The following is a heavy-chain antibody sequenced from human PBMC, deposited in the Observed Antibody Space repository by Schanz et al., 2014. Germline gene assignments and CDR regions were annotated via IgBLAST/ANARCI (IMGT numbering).Heavy chain of an antibody. V-gene: IGHV3-23*01. CDR3: ARVKYCTITRCYRTKTEGISYMDV. J-gene: IGHJ6*03. D-gene: IGHD2-2*01. Sequence: DVHLLESGGGLVQPGGSLRLSCASSGFSFTTYAMSWVRQAPGTGLEWVSSISSGGGSTYYADSVKGRFTISRDNSKNTLYLQMKSLRAEDTAVYYCARVKYCTITRCYRTKTEGISYMDVWGKGTTVTVSS. CDR2: ISSGGGST. CDR1: GFSFTTYA.